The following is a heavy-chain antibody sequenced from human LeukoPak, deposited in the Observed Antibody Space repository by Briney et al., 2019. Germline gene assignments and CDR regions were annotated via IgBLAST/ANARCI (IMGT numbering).Heavy chain of an antibody. D-gene: IGHD3-3*01. CDR1: GYTFTGYY. CDR2: INPKNGGS. V-gene: IGHV1-2*02. Sequence: VASVKVSCKASGYTFTGYYMHWVRQAPGQGLEWVGWINPKNGGSNYAQKFQGRVTMTRDRSISTAYMELSRLRSDDTAVYYCARLTYYDFWSGYNYAFDIWGQGTMVTVSS. CDR3: ARLTYYDFWSGYNYAFDI. J-gene: IGHJ3*02.